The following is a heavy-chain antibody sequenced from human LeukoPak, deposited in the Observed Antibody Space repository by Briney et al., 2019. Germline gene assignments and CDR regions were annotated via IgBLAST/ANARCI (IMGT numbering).Heavy chain of an antibody. V-gene: IGHV4-39*01. CDR3: ARHTVTLYYFDY. Sequence: PWETLSLTCTVSGGSISSSSYYWGWLRQPPGQGLEWVGSIYYSWSTYDNPSLKSQVTISVDTSKNQFSLTLSSVTAADTAVYYCARHTVTLYYFDYWGQGTLVTVSS. J-gene: IGHJ4*02. D-gene: IGHD4-17*01. CDR1: GGSISSSSYY. CDR2: IYYSWST.